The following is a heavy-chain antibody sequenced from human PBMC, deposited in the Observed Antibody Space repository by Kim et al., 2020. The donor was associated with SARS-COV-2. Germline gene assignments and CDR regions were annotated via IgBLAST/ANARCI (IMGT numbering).Heavy chain of an antibody. CDR1: GGSVSSGSCY. Sequence: SETLSLTCTVSGGSVSSGSCYWIWIRQPPGKERDWVGNNYYSGSTNYNPSLKSRVTISVDTSKNQFSLKLGSVTAADTAVYYCARSPSDTYYDFWTYYYYGMDVWGQGTTVTVSS. J-gene: IGHJ6*02. V-gene: IGHV4-61*01. CDR3: ARSPSDTYYDFWTYYYYGMDV. CDR2: NYYSGST. D-gene: IGHD3-3*01.